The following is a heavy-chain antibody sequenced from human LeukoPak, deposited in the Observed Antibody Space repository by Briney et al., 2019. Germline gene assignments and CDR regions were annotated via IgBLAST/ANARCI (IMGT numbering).Heavy chain of an antibody. CDR3: ARAAREMATTPDFDY. J-gene: IGHJ4*02. D-gene: IGHD5-24*01. CDR2: IYYSGGT. CDR1: GGSISSYY. Sequence: PSETLSLTCTVSGGSISSYYWSWIRQPPGKGLEWIGYIYYSGGTNYNPSLKSRVTISVDTSKNQFSLKLSSVTAADTTVYYCARAAREMATTPDFDYWGQGTLVTVSS. V-gene: IGHV4-59*01.